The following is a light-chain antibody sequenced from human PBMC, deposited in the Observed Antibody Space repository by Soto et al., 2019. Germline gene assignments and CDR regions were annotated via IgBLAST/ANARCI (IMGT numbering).Light chain of an antibody. CDR2: GNS. J-gene: IGLJ1*01. CDR3: QSYDSSLSAV. Sequence: QAVVTQPPSVSGAPGQRVFISCTGSSSNIGAGYDVHWYQQLPGTAPKLVIYGNSNRPSGVPDRFSGSKSGTSASLAITGLQAEDEADYYCQSYDSSLSAVFGTGTKLTVL. CDR1: SSNIGAGYD. V-gene: IGLV1-40*01.